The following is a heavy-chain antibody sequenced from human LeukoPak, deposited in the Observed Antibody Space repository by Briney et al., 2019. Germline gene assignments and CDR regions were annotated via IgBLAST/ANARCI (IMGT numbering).Heavy chain of an antibody. J-gene: IGHJ4*02. V-gene: IGHV3-64*01. CDR2: ISSNGGST. CDR1: GFTFSSYA. Sequence: GGSLRLSCAASGFTFSSYAMHWVRQAPGKGLECVSAISSNGGSTYYANSVKGRFTISRDNSKNTLYLQMGSLRAEDMAVYYCARGNYGDYHFDYWGQGTLVTVSS. CDR3: ARGNYGDYHFDY. D-gene: IGHD4-17*01.